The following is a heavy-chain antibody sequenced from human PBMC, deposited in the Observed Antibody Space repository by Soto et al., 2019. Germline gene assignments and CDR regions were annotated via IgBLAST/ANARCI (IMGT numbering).Heavy chain of an antibody. CDR1: GFTFSLYA. J-gene: IGHJ4*02. D-gene: IGHD3-9*01. Sequence: GGSLRLSCVASGFTFSLYAMTWARQAPGKGLEWVSAINGGAVSTYYADSVMGRFTISRDDSKSTLYLQMNSLRAEDTAVYYCAKSLPYAYDVLTGFDSWGQGTLVTVSS. CDR2: INGGAVST. V-gene: IGHV3-23*01. CDR3: AKSLPYAYDVLTGFDS.